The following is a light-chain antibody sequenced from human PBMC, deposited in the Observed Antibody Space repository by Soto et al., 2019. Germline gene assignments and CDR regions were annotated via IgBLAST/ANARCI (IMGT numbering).Light chain of an antibody. CDR3: SSYTSSSTVV. V-gene: IGLV2-14*01. CDR2: EVS. Sequence: QSALTQPASVSGSPGQSITISCTGTSSDVGGYKYVSWYQQHPGKAPKVMIYEVSNRPSGVSNHFSGSKSGNTASLTISGLQAEDEADYYCSSYTSSSTVVFGGGTKLTVL. CDR1: SSDVGGYKY. J-gene: IGLJ2*01.